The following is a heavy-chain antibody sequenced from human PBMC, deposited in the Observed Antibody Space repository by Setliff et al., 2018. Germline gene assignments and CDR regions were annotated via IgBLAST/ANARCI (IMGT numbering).Heavy chain of an antibody. CDR2: VIQGGSG. CDR3: AKDRVNDGIWEFDS. J-gene: IGHJ4*02. V-gene: IGHV3-23*01. CDR1: GFTFKDYT. D-gene: IGHD1-20*01. Sequence: PGGSLRLSCVGSGFTFKDYTMVWVRQVPGKGLEWVAGVIQGGSGVYADSVKGRFIISRDNSKNSCFLQMNNLRVEDTATYYCAKDRVNDGIWEFDSWGQGLLVTVSS.